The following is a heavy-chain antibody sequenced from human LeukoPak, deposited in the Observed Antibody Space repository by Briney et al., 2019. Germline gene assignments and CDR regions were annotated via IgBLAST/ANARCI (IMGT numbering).Heavy chain of an antibody. V-gene: IGHV4-61*02. CDR2: IYTSGST. CDR3: AIARGYCSSTSCQNWFDP. D-gene: IGHD2-2*01. J-gene: IGHJ5*02. Sequence: SETLSLTCTVSGGSISSGSYYWSWIRQPAGKGLEWIGRIYTSGSTNYNPSLKSRVTISVDTSKNQFSLKLSSVTAADTAGYYCAIARGYCSSTSCQNWFDPWGQGTLVTVSS. CDR1: GGSISSGSYY.